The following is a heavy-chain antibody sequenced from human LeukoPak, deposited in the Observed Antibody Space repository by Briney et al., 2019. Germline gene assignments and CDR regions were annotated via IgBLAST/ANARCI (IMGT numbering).Heavy chain of an antibody. V-gene: IGHV4-59*08. CDR3: ARHRAYSSSSPFDY. D-gene: IGHD6-6*01. CDR2: IYNSGST. Sequence: PWETLSLTCTVSGGSISSYYWSWIRQPPGKRLEWIGHIYNSGSTNYNPSLKSRVTMFVDMSKNQFSLRLSSVTAADTAVYYCARHRAYSSSSPFDYWGQGTLVTVSS. J-gene: IGHJ4*02. CDR1: GGSISSYY.